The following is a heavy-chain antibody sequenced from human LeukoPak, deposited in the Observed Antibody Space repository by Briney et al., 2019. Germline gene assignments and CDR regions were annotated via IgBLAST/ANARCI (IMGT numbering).Heavy chain of an antibody. CDR1: GYSFPNYG. CDR2: ISAYNGNT. V-gene: IGHV1-18*01. D-gene: IGHD3-22*01. CDR3: VRDRPQYYDSSGYFYYFDY. J-gene: IGHJ4*02. Sequence: ASVKVSCKASGYSFPNYGINWVRQAPGQGLEWMGWISAYNGNTNYAQKLQGRVTMTTDTSTSTAYMELRSLRSDDTAVYYCVRDRPQYYDSSGYFYYFDYWGQGTLVTVSS.